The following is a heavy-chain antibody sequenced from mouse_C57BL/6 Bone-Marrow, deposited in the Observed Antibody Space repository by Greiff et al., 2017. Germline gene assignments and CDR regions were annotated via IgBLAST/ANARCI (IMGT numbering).Heavy chain of an antibody. CDR1: GYTFTDYY. CDR2: INPYNGGT. V-gene: IGHV1-19*01. CDR3: ARSTTGRTWYLDV. D-gene: IGHD1-1*01. J-gene: IGHJ1*03. Sequence: EVQLQQSGPVLVKPGASVKMSCKASGYTFTDYYMNWVKQSHGKSLEWIGVINPYNGGTSYNQKFKGKATLTVDKSSSTAYMELNSLTSEDSEVYYCARSTTGRTWYLDVWGTGTTVTVSS.